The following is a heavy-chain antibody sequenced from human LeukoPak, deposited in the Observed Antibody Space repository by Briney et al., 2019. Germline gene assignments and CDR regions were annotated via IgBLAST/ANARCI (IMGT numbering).Heavy chain of an antibody. Sequence: GGSLRLSCAASDFTFRNAWMSWVRQAPGKGLEWVSYISSGGSTIYYADSVKGRFTISRDNAKNSLYLQMNSLRAEDTAVYYCARVSRRNDSSRYYYYYYMDVWGKGTTVTVSS. CDR2: ISSGGSTI. D-gene: IGHD3-22*01. V-gene: IGHV3-11*04. CDR3: ARVSRRNDSSRYYYYYYMDV. CDR1: DFTFRNAW. J-gene: IGHJ6*03.